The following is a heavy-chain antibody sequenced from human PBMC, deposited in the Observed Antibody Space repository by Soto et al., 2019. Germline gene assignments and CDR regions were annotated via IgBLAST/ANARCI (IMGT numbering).Heavy chain of an antibody. V-gene: IGHV3-30-3*01. Sequence: QVHLVESWGGVVQPGRSLRLSCAASGFTFSTYAMHWVRQAPGKGLEWVATISDDGTNKYYADSVKGRFTISRDNSKDTLYLQMNSLRAEDTAVYYCPREGHGDWFDPWGQGTLVTVSS. CDR2: ISDDGTNK. J-gene: IGHJ5*02. CDR3: PREGHGDWFDP. CDR1: GFTFSTYA. D-gene: IGHD3-10*01.